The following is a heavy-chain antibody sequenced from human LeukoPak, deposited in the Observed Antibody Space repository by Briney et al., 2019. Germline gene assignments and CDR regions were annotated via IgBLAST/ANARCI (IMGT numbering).Heavy chain of an antibody. CDR1: GFTFSSYS. V-gene: IGHV3-21*01. D-gene: IGHD3-22*01. J-gene: IGHJ6*02. CDR3: ARERAYYYDSSGHRVGYGMDV. CDR2: ISSSSSYI. Sequence: PGGSLRLSCAASGFTFSSYSMNWVRQAPGKELEWVSSISSSSSYIYYADSVKGRFTISRDNAKNSLYLQMNSLRAEDTAVYYCARERAYYYDSSGHRVGYGMDVWGQGTTVTVSS.